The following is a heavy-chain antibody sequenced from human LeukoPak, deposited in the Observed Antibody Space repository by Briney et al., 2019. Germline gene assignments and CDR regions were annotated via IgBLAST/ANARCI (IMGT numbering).Heavy chain of an antibody. CDR1: GGSFSDYY. Sequence: SETLSLTCAVFGGSFSDYYWSWIRQPPGEGLQWIGEINHSGSANYNPSLQSRVTISEDTSKSQFSLKVNSVTAADTALYFCARGGTVSTIWYLDLWGRGTLVTVSS. CDR3: ARGGTVSTIWYLDL. D-gene: IGHD1-14*01. J-gene: IGHJ2*01. CDR2: INHSGSA. V-gene: IGHV4-34*01.